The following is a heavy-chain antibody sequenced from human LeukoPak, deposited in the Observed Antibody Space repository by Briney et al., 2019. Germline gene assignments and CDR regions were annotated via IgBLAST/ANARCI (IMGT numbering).Heavy chain of an antibody. CDR1: GFTFSGYG. V-gene: IGHV3-30*18. CDR3: AKQEIGTTWSVGY. CDR2: ISFDACLE. D-gene: IGHD1-7*01. J-gene: IGHJ4*02. Sequence: GGSLRLSCAASGFTFSGYGMHWVRQAPGKGLEWVAVISFDACLEYYADSVKGRFTISRDNSKNTLYLQMNSLKPEDTAVYYCAKQEIGTTWSVGYWGQGTLVTVSS.